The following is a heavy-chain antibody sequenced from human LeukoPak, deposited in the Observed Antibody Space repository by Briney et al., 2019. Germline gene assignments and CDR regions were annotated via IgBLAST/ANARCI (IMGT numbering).Heavy chain of an antibody. D-gene: IGHD2-2*01. J-gene: IGHJ4*02. CDR3: VKDRCGRFSCPEV. Sequence: PGGSLRLSCAASGFSFGTYAMSWVRQAPGEGLQWVSSISDNGGDTYYTDSVKGRFTISRDNSKNTLHLQMSSLRAEDAALFHCVKDRCGRFSCPEVWGQGTPVTVSS. CDR2: ISDNGGDT. CDR1: GFSFGTYA. V-gene: IGHV3-23*01.